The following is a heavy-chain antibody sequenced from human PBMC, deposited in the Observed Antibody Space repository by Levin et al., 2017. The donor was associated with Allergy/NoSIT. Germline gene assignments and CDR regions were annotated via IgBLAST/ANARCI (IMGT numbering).Heavy chain of an antibody. CDR2: IDPSDSYT. Sequence: GGSLRLSCKGSGSNFPSSWISWVRQMPGKGLEWMGRIDPSDSYTNYSPSFQGHVTISVDKSISTAYLQWSSLEASDTALYYFARQSRGDHYFYYMDVWGKGTTVTVSS. J-gene: IGHJ6*03. V-gene: IGHV5-10-1*01. CDR3: ARQSRGDHYFYYMDV. CDR1: GSNFPSSW. D-gene: IGHD3-16*01.